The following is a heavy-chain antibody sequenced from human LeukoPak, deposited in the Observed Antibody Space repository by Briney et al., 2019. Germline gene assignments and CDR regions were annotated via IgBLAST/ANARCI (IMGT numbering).Heavy chain of an antibody. CDR2: IHTSEST. CDR1: GGSISSGNYY. D-gene: IGHD3-3*01. CDR3: ARDLPPYDLPDC. Sequence: TSETLSLTCTVSGGSISSGNYYWSWIRQPAGKGLEWIGRIHTSESTNYNPSLKSRVTISLDTSKNQFSLGLSSVTAADTAVYYCARDLPPYDLPDCWGQGTLVTVSS. V-gene: IGHV4-61*02. J-gene: IGHJ4*02.